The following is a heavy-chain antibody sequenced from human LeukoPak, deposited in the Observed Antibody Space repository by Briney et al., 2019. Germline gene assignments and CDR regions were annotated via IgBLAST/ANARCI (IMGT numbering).Heavy chain of an antibody. V-gene: IGHV4-4*02. CDR3: ARYPYSSSWYADL. CDR2: IYHSGST. J-gene: IGHJ2*01. Sequence: PSETLSLTCAVSGGSISSSNWWSWVRQPPGKGLEWIGEIYHSGSTNYNPPLKSRVTISVDKSKNQFSLKLSSVTAADTAVYYCARYPYSSSWYADLWGRGTPVTVSS. CDR1: GGSISSSNW. D-gene: IGHD6-13*01.